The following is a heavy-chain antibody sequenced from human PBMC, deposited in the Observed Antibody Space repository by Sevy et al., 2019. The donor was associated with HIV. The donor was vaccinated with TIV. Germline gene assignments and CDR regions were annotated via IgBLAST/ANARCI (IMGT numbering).Heavy chain of an antibody. J-gene: IGHJ3*02. CDR1: GFTFSSYG. CDR3: AKEGVRPYDSSSYYAGPDAVHI. D-gene: IGHD3-22*01. Sequence: GGSLRLSCAASGFTFSSYGMSWVRQAPGKGLEWVSAISRSGGRTYYADSVKGRFTISRDNSKNTLYLQMNSLRAEDTAVHYCAKEGVRPYDSSSYYAGPDAVHIWGQGTMVTVSS. V-gene: IGHV3-23*01. CDR2: ISRSGGRT.